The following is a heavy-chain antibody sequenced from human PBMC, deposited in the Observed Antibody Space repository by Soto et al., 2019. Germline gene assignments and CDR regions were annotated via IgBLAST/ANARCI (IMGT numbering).Heavy chain of an antibody. CDR1: GYTLIMYY. V-gene: IGHV1-46*01. D-gene: IGHD3-22*01. Sequence: GASVKVSCKASGYTLIMYYIHWMRQAPGQGLEWMGLINPSGGSTTYAQKFQGRVTMIRDTSTSTVYMDLSSLRSEDSAVYYCARSPYSSGYYYAIDYWGQGTQVTVSS. CDR3: ARSPYSSGYYYAIDY. J-gene: IGHJ4*02. CDR2: INPSGGST.